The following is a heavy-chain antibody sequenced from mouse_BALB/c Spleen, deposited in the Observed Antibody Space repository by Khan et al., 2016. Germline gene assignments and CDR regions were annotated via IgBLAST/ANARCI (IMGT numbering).Heavy chain of an antibody. V-gene: IGHV1-54*03. Sequence: VQLQESGAELVRPGTSVKVSCTASGYAFTNYLIEWVKQRPGQGLEWIGVINPGSGGTNYNEKFKGKATLTADKSSSTAYMQLSSLTSDDSAVYCCARAGSPHYCAMDYWGQGTSVTVSA. J-gene: IGHJ4*01. CDR3: ARAGSPHYCAMDY. D-gene: IGHD6-2*01. CDR2: INPGSGGT. CDR1: GYAFTNYL.